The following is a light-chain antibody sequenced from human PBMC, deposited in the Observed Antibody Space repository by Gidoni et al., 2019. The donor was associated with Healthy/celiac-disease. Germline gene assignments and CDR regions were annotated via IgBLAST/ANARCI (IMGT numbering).Light chain of an antibody. V-gene: IGKV3-11*01. CDR2: DAS. CDR3: QQRNDRSPDT. CDR1: QSVSSY. Sequence: IVSTQSPATLSLSPGERATLSCRASQSVSSYLACYQQKPGQAPRRLIYDASNSTAAVPAGISSSGSGAEFTIIISSRLPDDDAVYYYQQRNDRSPDTFGQXTQLEIK. J-gene: IGKJ2*01.